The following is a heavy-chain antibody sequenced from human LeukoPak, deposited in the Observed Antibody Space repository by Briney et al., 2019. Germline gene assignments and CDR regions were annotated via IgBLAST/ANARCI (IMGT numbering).Heavy chain of an antibody. J-gene: IGHJ4*02. CDR3: ANQGPGWDGSGPFDY. Sequence: PGGSLRLSCAASGFTFSSYGMHWVRQAPGKGLEWVAFIRYDGSNKYYADSVKGRFTISRDSSKNTLYLQMNSLRAEDTAVYYCANQGPGWDGSGPFDYWGQGTPVTVSS. CDR1: GFTFSSYG. V-gene: IGHV3-30*02. CDR2: IRYDGSNK. D-gene: IGHD3-10*01.